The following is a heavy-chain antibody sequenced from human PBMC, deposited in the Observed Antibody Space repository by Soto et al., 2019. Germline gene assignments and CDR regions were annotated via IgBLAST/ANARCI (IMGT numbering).Heavy chain of an antibody. CDR2: IWYDGSNK. CDR1: GFTFSSYG. D-gene: IGHD5-18*01. J-gene: IGHJ5*02. CDR3: AREGYSYGSNWFDQ. V-gene: IGHV3-33*01. Sequence: GGSLRLSCAASGFTFSSYGMHWVRQAPGKGLEWVAVIWYDGSNKYYADSVKGRFTISRDNSKNTLYLQMNSLRAEDTAVYYCAREGYSYGSNWFDQWGQGTLVTAPQ.